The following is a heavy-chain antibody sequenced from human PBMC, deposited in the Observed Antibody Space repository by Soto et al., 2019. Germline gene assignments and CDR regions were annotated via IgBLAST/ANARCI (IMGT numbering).Heavy chain of an antibody. V-gene: IGHV1-69*13. J-gene: IGHJ6*02. CDR2: IIPIFGTA. Sequence: SVKVPWKACGGAFGSYARSWVRQAPGQGLEWMGGIIPIFGTANYAQKFQGRVTITADESTSTAYMELSSLRSEDTAVYYCARHISNFRYYYYAMDVWGQGTTVTVSS. CDR1: GGAFGSYA. CDR3: ARHISNFRYYYYAMDV. D-gene: IGHD4-4*01.